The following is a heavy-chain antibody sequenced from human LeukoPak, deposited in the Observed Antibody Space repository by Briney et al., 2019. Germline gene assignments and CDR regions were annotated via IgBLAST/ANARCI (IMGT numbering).Heavy chain of an antibody. CDR1: GYTFTSYD. V-gene: IGHV1-8*03. CDR3: ARGNPYYYGSGPFDP. Sequence: ASVKVSCKASGYTFTSYDINWVRQATRQGLEWMGWMSPNSGNTGYAQKFQGRVTITRNTSISTAYMELSSLRSEDTAVYYCARGNPYYYGSGPFDPWGQGTLVTVSS. J-gene: IGHJ5*02. D-gene: IGHD3-10*01. CDR2: MSPNSGNT.